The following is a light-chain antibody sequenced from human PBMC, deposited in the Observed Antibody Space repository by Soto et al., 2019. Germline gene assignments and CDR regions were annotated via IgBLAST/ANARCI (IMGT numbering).Light chain of an antibody. CDR2: DAS. CDR3: QQYYSFPWT. Sequence: DIQMTQSPSTLPASVGDRVTITCRASQSISNWLAWYQQKPGKAPKVLIFDASSLKTGVPSRFSGSGSGTEFTLTISSLQPDDFATYYCQQYYSFPWTFGQGTKVDIK. V-gene: IGKV1-5*01. J-gene: IGKJ1*01. CDR1: QSISNW.